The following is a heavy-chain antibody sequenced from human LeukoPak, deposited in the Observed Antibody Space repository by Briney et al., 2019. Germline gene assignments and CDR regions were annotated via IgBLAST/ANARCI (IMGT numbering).Heavy chain of an antibody. CDR3: AGGLSGAPDY. Sequence: GGSLRLSCVGSGFTFSNHALHWVRQFPGKRLEYVSAISNNGRSIHYTDSVKGRFTVSRDNSKETVYLQLGSLRPEDTALYYCAGGLSGAPDYWGRGTLVTVSS. CDR2: ISNNGRSI. V-gene: IGHV3-64*02. J-gene: IGHJ1*01. D-gene: IGHD3-10*01. CDR1: GFTFSNHA.